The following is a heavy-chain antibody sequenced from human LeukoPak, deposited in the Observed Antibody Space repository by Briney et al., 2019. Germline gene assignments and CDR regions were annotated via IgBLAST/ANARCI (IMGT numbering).Heavy chain of an antibody. Sequence: SETLSLTCTVSGGSISSYFWSWIRQPPGKGLEWIGYIYYSGSTNYNPSLTSRVTTSVDTSKNQFSLKLSSVTAADTAVYYCARVGPDYGDYYYYYYYMDAWGKGTTVTVSS. D-gene: IGHD4-17*01. CDR3: ARVGPDYGDYYYYYYYMDA. J-gene: IGHJ6*03. CDR2: IYYSGST. V-gene: IGHV4-59*01. CDR1: GGSISSYF.